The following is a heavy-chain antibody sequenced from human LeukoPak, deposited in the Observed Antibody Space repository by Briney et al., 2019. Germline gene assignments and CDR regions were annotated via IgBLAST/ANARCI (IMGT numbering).Heavy chain of an antibody. CDR1: GFTFSSYA. V-gene: IGHV3-23*01. CDR2: IGGSGNST. Sequence: GGSLRLSCAASGFTFSSYAMTWVRQAPGKGLEWVSTIGGSGNSTYYADSVRGRFTISRDNSKNTLYLQMNSLRAEDTAVYYCAKGGGIVGASDAFDIWGQGTMVTVSS. J-gene: IGHJ3*02. D-gene: IGHD1-26*01. CDR3: AKGGGIVGASDAFDI.